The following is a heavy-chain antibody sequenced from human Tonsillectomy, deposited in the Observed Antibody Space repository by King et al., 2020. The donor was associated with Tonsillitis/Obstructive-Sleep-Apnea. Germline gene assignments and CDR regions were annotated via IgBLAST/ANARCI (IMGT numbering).Heavy chain of an antibody. CDR1: GGSISSGGYY. V-gene: IGHV4-31*01. CDR2: IYYSGST. D-gene: IGHD3-10*01. Sequence: VQLQESGPGLVKPSQTLSLTCTVLGGSISSGGYYWSWIRQHPGKGLEWSGDIYYSGSTYYNPSLKSLVTISVDTSKNQFSLKLSSVTAADTAVYYCARTEHLYGSGSYQPPAFDYWGQGTLVTVSS. CDR3: ARTEHLYGSGSYQPPAFDY. J-gene: IGHJ4*02.